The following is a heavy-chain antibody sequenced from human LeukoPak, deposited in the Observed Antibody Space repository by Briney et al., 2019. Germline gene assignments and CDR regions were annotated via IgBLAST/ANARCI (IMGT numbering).Heavy chain of an antibody. CDR3: ARGYSSANWFDP. CDR2: IYYSGST. Sequence: PSETLSLTCTVSGGSISSYYWSWIRQPPGKGLEWIGYIYYSGSTNYNPSLKSRVTISVDTSKNQFSLKLSSVTAADTAVCYCARGYSSANWFDPWGQGTLVTVSS. D-gene: IGHD6-25*01. CDR1: GGSISSYY. V-gene: IGHV4-59*01. J-gene: IGHJ5*02.